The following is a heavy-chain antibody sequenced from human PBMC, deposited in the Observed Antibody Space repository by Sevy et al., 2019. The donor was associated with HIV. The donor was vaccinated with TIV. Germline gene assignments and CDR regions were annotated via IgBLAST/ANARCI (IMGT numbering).Heavy chain of an antibody. CDR3: ARDFMVRGVIIPEYYFDY. Sequence: GGSLRLSCAASGFTFSSYSMNWVRQAPGKGLEWVSYISSSSSTIYYADSVKGRFTISRDNAKNSLYLQMNSLSDEDTAVYYCARDFMVRGVIIPEYYFDYWGQGTLVTVSS. J-gene: IGHJ4*02. CDR1: GFTFSSYS. D-gene: IGHD3-10*01. V-gene: IGHV3-48*02. CDR2: ISSSSSTI.